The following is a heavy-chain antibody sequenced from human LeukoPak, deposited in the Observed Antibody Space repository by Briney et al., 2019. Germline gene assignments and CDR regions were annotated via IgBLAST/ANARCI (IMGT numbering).Heavy chain of an antibody. D-gene: IGHD1-14*01. V-gene: IGHV3-48*03. CDR2: ISSSGSTI. CDR3: AREDATGAFDI. J-gene: IGHJ3*02. Sequence: QPGGSLRLSCAASGFTFSSYEMNWVRQAPGKGLEWVSYISSSGSTIYYADSVKGRFTISRDNSKNTLYLQMNSLRAEDTAVYYCAREDATGAFDIWGQGTMVTVSS. CDR1: GFTFSSYE.